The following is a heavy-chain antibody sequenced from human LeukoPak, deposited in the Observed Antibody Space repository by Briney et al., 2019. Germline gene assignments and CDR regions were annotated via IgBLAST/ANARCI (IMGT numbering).Heavy chain of an antibody. Sequence: GRSLRLSCAASGFTFGSYAMHWVRQAPGKGLEWVAVISYDGSVKYYVDSVKGRFTISRDNSKNTLYLQMNSLRAEDTAVYYCAKDRGVVVAAPYYLDYWGQGTLVTVSS. V-gene: IGHV3-30*18. D-gene: IGHD2-15*01. CDR3: AKDRGVVVAAPYYLDY. CDR1: GFTFGSYA. CDR2: ISYDGSVK. J-gene: IGHJ4*02.